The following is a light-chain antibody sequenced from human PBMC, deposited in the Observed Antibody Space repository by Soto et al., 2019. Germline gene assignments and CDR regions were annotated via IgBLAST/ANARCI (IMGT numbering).Light chain of an antibody. CDR1: QSISSY. CDR3: QQSYSTPLT. J-gene: IGKJ4*01. Sequence: DIQMTESRSCLSASVGGRVTMACRSSQSISSYLNWYQQKPGKAPKLLIYAASSLQSGVPSRFSGSGSGTDFTLAISSLQPEDFATYYCQQSYSTPLTFGGGTKVDIK. CDR2: AAS. V-gene: IGKV1-39*01.